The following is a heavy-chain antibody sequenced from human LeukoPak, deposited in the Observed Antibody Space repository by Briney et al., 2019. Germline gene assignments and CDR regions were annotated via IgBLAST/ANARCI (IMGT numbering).Heavy chain of an antibody. D-gene: IGHD5-24*01. Sequence: PSQTLSLTCTVSGGSLSPYYWSWIRQSPGKGLEWLGYISYSGSTNSHPSLKSRVTISVDMSKPQFYLELSSVTAADTAVYYCARGDGYNHFDYWGQGTLVTVSS. J-gene: IGHJ4*02. CDR1: GGSLSPYY. V-gene: IGHV4-59*01. CDR3: ARGDGYNHFDY. CDR2: ISYSGST.